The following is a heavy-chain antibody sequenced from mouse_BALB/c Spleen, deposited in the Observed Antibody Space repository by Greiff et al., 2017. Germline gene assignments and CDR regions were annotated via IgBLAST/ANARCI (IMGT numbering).Heavy chain of an antibody. CDR1: GYSITSGYY. D-gene: IGHD2-14*01. CDR3: ASQGEVYAMDY. J-gene: IGHJ4*01. Sequence: EVQLQESGPGLVKPSQSLSLTCSVTGYSITSGYYWNWIRQFPGNKLEWMGYISYDGSNNYNPSLKNRISITRDTSKNQFFLKLNSVTTEDTATYYCASQGEVYAMDYWGQGTSVTVSS. V-gene: IGHV3-6*02. CDR2: ISYDGSN.